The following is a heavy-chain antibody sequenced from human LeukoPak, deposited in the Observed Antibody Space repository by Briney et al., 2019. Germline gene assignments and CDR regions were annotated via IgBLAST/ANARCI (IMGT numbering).Heavy chain of an antibody. Sequence: PGGSLRLSCATSAFTFRSYAMTWVRQAPGRGLEWVSRVSRSGAATFYADSVKGRFTISRDNSKNTLYLQMYSLRAEDTALYYCARDTLGLPGTRYFFDSWGQGTLVTVSS. CDR2: VSRSGAAT. J-gene: IGHJ4*02. CDR1: AFTFRSYA. D-gene: IGHD6-13*01. CDR3: ARDTLGLPGTRYFFDS. V-gene: IGHV3-23*01.